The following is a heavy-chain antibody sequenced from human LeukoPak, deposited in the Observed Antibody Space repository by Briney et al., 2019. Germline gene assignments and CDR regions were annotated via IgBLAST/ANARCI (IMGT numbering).Heavy chain of an antibody. CDR1: GFTVSGNY. CDR3: ARESGTALDY. J-gene: IGHJ4*02. D-gene: IGHD3-3*01. Sequence: GGSLRLSCAASGFTVSGNYLSWVRQAPGKGLEWVSVIYSDGRTYYADSVKGRFTISRDNSKNTLYLQMNSLRADDTAVYYCARESGTALDYWGQGTLVTVSS. CDR2: IYSDGRT. V-gene: IGHV3-53*01.